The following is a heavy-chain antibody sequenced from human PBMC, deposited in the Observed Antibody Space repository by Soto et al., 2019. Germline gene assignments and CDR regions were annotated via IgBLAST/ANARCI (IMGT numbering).Heavy chain of an antibody. J-gene: IGHJ6*03. CDR2: VYYTGST. V-gene: IGHV4-59*08. D-gene: IGHD3-9*01. CDR3: ARTVLGPDLLADSFVDYYYYMDV. Sequence: SEPLPVPCTVSGGSISNFYGRWIRQTPGKGLEWIGYVYYTGSTSYNPSLKRRVTFSADSSRGQFSLRLNSVTAADTAVYYCARTVLGPDLLADSFVDYYYYMDVWGQGTTVTVSS. CDR1: GGSISNFY.